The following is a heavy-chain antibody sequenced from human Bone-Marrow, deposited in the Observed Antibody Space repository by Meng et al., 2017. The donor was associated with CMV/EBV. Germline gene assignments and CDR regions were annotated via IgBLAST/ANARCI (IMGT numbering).Heavy chain of an antibody. CDR1: GFTFSSYA. CDR3: ARTHCSSTSCYLYFDY. V-gene: IGHV3-30*04. CDR2: ISYDGSNK. Sequence: GESLKISCAASGFTFSSYATHWVRQAPGKGLEWVAVISYDGSNKYYADSVKGRFTISRDNSKNTLYLQMNSLRAEDTAVYYCARTHCSSTSCYLYFDYWGQGTLVTVSS. J-gene: IGHJ4*02. D-gene: IGHD2-2*01.